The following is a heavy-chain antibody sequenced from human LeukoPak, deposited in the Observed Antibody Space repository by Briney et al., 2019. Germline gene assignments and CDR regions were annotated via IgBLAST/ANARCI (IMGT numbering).Heavy chain of an antibody. CDR2: TYYRSKWYN. CDR3: ARDLGSTSWYSFDY. CDR1: GVSVSSNNGA. Sequence: SQTLSLTCDISGVSVSSNNGAWNWIRQSPSRGLEWLGRTYYRSKWYNDYAGSLNGRITISPDTSKNQFSLHLNSVTPEDTVVYYCARDLGSTSWYSFDYWGQGILVTVSS. J-gene: IGHJ4*02. D-gene: IGHD6-19*01. V-gene: IGHV6-1*01.